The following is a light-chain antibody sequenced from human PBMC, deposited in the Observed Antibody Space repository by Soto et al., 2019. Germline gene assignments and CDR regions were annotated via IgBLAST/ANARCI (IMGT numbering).Light chain of an antibody. CDR3: AAWDYSLSAYV. CDR2: EVS. CDR1: SSDVGGYNY. Sequence: QSALTQPASVSGSPGQSITISCTGTSSDVGGYNYVSWYQQHPGKAPKLMIYEVSNRPSGVPDRFSGSKSGTSASLTISGPQSEDEAYYYCAAWDYSLSAYVFGTGTKLTVL. J-gene: IGLJ1*01. V-gene: IGLV2-14*01.